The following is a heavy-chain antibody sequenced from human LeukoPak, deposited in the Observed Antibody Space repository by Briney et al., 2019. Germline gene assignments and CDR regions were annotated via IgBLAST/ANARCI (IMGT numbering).Heavy chain of an antibody. D-gene: IGHD4/OR15-4a*01. J-gene: IGHJ5*01. CDR1: GFTFRTYI. CDR2: ISGDAITT. CDR3: AKDASPYSNYAVRWFDS. Sequence: GGPLRLSCTASGFTFRTYIMAWVRQVPGKGLEWISAISGDAITTYYAVPVKDRFTISRDNFRNTLSLQMDSLRADDSAVYYCAKDASPYSNYAVRWFDSWGQGTLVTVSS. V-gene: IGHV3-23*01.